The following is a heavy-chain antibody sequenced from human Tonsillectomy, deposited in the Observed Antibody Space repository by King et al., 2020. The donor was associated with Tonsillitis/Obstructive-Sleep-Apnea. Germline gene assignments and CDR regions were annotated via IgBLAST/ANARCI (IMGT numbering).Heavy chain of an antibody. D-gene: IGHD3-10*01. J-gene: IGHJ5*02. Sequence: VQLVESGGGLVQPGGSLRLSCAASGFTFSSYSMNWVRQAPGKGLEWVSYIISSSSTIYYADSVKGRFTIPRDNAKNSLYLQMNSLRDEDTAVYYCARDGIEYYYGSASFDPWGQGTLVTVSS. V-gene: IGHV3-48*02. CDR1: GFTFSSYS. CDR2: IISSSSTI. CDR3: ARDGIEYYYGSASFDP.